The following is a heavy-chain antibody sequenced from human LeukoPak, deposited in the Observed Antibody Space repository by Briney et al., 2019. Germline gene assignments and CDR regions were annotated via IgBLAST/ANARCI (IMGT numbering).Heavy chain of an antibody. D-gene: IGHD3-16*01. CDR2: MYSGVRT. CDR1: GFTVSSNY. CDR3: ARDLGGTKGEGAFDI. J-gene: IGHJ3*02. Sequence: GGSLRLSCAASGFTVSSNYMSWVRQAPGKGLEWVSLMYSGVRTYYADSVEGRFTISRDNSKNTLYLQMNSLRAEHMAGYYCARDLGGTKGEGAFDIWGQGTMVTVSS. V-gene: IGHV3-66*02.